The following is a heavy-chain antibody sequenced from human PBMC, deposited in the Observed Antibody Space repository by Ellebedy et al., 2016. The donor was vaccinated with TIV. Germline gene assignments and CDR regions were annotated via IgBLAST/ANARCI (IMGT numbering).Heavy chain of an antibody. Sequence: GESLKISCAASGLTFSNFGMSWVRQAPGKGLEWFSSVSASGASTYYADSVKGRFTISRDNSRNTLSLQMNGLRAEDTAVYHCANIRSNYWGQGTLVTVSS. CDR3: ANIRSNY. J-gene: IGHJ4*02. CDR1: GLTFSNFG. V-gene: IGHV3-23*01. CDR2: VSASGAST. D-gene: IGHD1-14*01.